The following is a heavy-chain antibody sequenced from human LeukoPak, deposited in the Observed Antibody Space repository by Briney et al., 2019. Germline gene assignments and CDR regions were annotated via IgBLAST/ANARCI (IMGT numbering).Heavy chain of an antibody. D-gene: IGHD5-12*01. CDR1: GGSFSGYY. CDR2: INHSGST. J-gene: IGHJ4*02. CDR3: ASHSGGYAY. V-gene: IGHV4-34*01. Sequence: SETLSLTCAVYGGSFSGYYWSWIRQPPRKGLEWIGEINHSGSTNYNPSLKSRVTISVDTSKNQFSLKLSSVTAADTAVYYCASHSGGYAYWGQGTLVTVSS.